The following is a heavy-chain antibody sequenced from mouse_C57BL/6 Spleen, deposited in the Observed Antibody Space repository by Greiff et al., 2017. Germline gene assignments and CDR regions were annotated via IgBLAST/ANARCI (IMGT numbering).Heavy chain of an antibody. V-gene: IGHV1-52*01. J-gene: IGHJ3*01. CDR3: ARSDDGYYEGWFAY. CDR2: IDPSDSET. Sequence: VQLQQPGAELVRPGSSVKLSCKASGYTFTSYWMHWVKQRPIQGLEWIGNIDPSDSETHYNQKFKDKATLTVDKSSSTAYMQLSSLTSEDSAVLYCARSDDGYYEGWFAYWGQGTLVTVSA. D-gene: IGHD2-3*01. CDR1: GYTFTSYW.